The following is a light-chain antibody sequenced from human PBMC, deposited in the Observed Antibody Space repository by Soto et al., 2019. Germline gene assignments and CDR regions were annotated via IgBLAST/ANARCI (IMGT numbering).Light chain of an antibody. CDR3: HQRTSGIT. J-gene: IGKJ5*01. Sequence: EIVLTQSPATLSLSPGESATLSCRASRSVSSYLAWYQQKPGQAPRLLVYDASNRATGIPARFSGSESGTDFTLTISSLEPEDFAVYYCHQRTSGITFDQGTRLEI. CDR2: DAS. V-gene: IGKV3-11*01. CDR1: RSVSSY.